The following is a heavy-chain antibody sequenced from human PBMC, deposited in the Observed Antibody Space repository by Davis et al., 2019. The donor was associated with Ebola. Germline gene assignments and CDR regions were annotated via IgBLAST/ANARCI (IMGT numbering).Heavy chain of an antibody. CDR1: GFTFSSYW. Sequence: GESLKISCAASGFTFSSYWMHWVRQAPGKGLVWVSRINSDGSSTSYADSVKGRFTISRDNAKNTLYLQMNSLRAEDTAVYYCAKDGGRRASWFDPWGQGTLVTVSS. J-gene: IGHJ5*02. V-gene: IGHV3-74*01. CDR3: AKDGGRRASWFDP. CDR2: INSDGSST. D-gene: IGHD3-16*01.